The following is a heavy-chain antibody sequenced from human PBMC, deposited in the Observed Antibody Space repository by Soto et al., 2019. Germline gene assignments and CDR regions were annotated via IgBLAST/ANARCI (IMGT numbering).Heavy chain of an antibody. CDR3: ASYSDSSGLRRYNY. D-gene: IGHD3-22*01. CDR2: IKSKAHGGTT. Sequence: EVQLEESGGGLIKPGESLTLSCAASDFILSDAWMKWVRQAPGKGLEWVGRIKSKAHGGTTDYAAPLKGRFTILRDDSKNTLYLQMTSLQTEDTAMYYCASYSDSSGLRRYNYWGQGALVTVSS. J-gene: IGHJ4*02. V-gene: IGHV3-15*07. CDR1: DFILSDAW.